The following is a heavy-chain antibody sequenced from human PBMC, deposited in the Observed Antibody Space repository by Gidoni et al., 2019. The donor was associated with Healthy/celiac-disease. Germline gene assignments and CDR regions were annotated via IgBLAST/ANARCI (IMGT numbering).Heavy chain of an antibody. Sequence: QVQLVQSGAEVKKPGASVKVSCKASGYTFTSYDINWVRQATGQGLEWMVWMNPNSGNTGYAQKFQGRVTMTRNTSISTAYMELSSLRSEDTAVYYCARGDDCSSTSCYQPHYYYYGMDVWGQGTTVTVSS. J-gene: IGHJ6*02. D-gene: IGHD2-2*01. CDR2: MNPNSGNT. CDR3: ARGDDCSSTSCYQPHYYYYGMDV. CDR1: GYTFTSYD. V-gene: IGHV1-8*01.